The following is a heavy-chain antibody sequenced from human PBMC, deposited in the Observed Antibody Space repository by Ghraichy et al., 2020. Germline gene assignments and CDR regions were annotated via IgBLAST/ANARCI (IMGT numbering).Heavy chain of an antibody. CDR2: IYHSGGT. V-gene: IGHV4-31*03. CDR1: GDSITSGDYY. CDR3: ARDHAGAYYYYAMDV. J-gene: IGHJ6*02. D-gene: IGHD2-8*02. Sequence: SETLSLTCTVPGDSITSGDYYWTWIRQQPGKGLEWIGYIYHSGGTYYNPSLKSRLTISVDTSKNQFSLKLSSVTAADTAVYYCARDHAGAYYYYAMDVWGQGTTVTVSS.